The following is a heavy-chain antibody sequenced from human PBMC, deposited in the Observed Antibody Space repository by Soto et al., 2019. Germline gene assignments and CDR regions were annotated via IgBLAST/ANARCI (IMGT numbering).Heavy chain of an antibody. J-gene: IGHJ4*02. D-gene: IGHD3-3*01. CDR3: ARSFRFLGWVLDY. CDR1: GFTFSSYG. V-gene: IGHV3-33*01. CDR2: IWYDGGNK. Sequence: QVQLVESGGGVVQPGRSLRLSCAASGFTFSSYGMHWVRQAPGKGLEWVAVIWYDGGNKYYADSVKGRFTISRDNSKNTLYLQMNSLRAEDTAVYYCARSFRFLGWVLDYWGQGTLVTVSS.